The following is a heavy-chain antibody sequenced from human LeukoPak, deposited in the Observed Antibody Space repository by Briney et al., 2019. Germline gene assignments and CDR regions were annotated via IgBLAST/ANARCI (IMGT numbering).Heavy chain of an antibody. CDR2: ITAGNGNT. V-gene: IGHV1-18*01. CDR3: ARDSARGYSYGYNAFDV. D-gene: IGHD5-18*01. Sequence: ASVKVSCKASGYNFRNYGIGWVRQAPRQGLEWMGWITAGNGNTNYAQKVQGRVTMTTDTSTSTAYMELRSLRSDDTAVYFCARDSARGYSYGYNAFDVWGQGTMVTVSS. CDR1: GYNFRNYG. J-gene: IGHJ3*01.